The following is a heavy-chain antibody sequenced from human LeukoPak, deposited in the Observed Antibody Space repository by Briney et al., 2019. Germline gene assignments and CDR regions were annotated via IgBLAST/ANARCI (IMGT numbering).Heavy chain of an antibody. D-gene: IGHD3-22*01. Sequence: ASVKVSCKASGYTFTGYYMHWVRQAPGQGLEWMGWINPNSGGTNYAQKFQGRVTMTRDTSISTAYMELSSLRSEDTAVYYCAGSSGYYYANWFDPWGQGTLVTVSS. CDR2: INPNSGGT. V-gene: IGHV1-2*02. CDR3: AGSSGYYYANWFDP. CDR1: GYTFTGYY. J-gene: IGHJ5*02.